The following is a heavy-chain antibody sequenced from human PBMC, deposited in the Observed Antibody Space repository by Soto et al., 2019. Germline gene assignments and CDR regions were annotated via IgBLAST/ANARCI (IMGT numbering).Heavy chain of an antibody. J-gene: IGHJ5*02. CDR1: GYSFTSYW. Sequence: GESLKISCKGSGYSFTSYWIGWVRQMPGKGLEWMGIIYPGDSDTRYSPSFQGQVTISADKSISTAYLQWSSLKASDTAMYYCARHNGGEQPWSPLFDPWGQGTLVTVSS. V-gene: IGHV5-51*01. CDR2: IYPGDSDT. D-gene: IGHD2-8*01. CDR3: ARHNGGEQPWSPLFDP.